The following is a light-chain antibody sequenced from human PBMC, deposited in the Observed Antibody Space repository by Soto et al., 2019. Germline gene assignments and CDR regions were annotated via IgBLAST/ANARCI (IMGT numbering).Light chain of an antibody. J-gene: IGLJ2*01. CDR3: GTWDSSLSIGV. CDR1: SSNIGNNY. Sequence: QSVLTQPPSVSAAPGQKVTISCSGSSSNIGNNYVSWYQQLPGTAPKLLIYDNNQRPSGIPDRFSGSKSGTSATLGITGLQTGDEADYYCGTWDSSLSIGVFGGGTRHRP. CDR2: DNN. V-gene: IGLV1-51*01.